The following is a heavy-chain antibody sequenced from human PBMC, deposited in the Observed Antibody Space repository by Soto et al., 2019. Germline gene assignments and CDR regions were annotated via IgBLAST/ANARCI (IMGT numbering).Heavy chain of an antibody. CDR3: ASGSYYYYSSDYYHY. CDR1: GGSISSGDYY. V-gene: IGHV4-30-4*01. D-gene: IGHD3-22*01. Sequence: SETLSLTCTVSGGSISSGDYYWSWIRQPPGKGLEWIGYTYYSGSTYYNPSPKSRVTISVDTPKTQFSLKLSSVTAADTAVYYCASGSYYYYSSDYYHYWGQGTLVTVSS. J-gene: IGHJ4*02. CDR2: TYYSGST.